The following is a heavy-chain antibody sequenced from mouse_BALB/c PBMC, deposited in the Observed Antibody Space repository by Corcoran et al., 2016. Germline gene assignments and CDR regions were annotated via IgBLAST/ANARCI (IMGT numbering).Heavy chain of an antibody. CDR3: ARSLYGNGAMDY. D-gene: IGHD2-1*01. J-gene: IGHJ4*01. CDR1: GYSFTGYY. CDR2: INPDNGAT. Sequence: EVQLQKSGPELVKPGASVKISCKASGYSFTGYYMHWVKQSHVKSLEWIGRINPDNGATSYNQNFKDKASWTVDKSSSTAYMELHSLTSEDSAVYYCARSLYGNGAMDYWGQGTSVTVSS. V-gene: IGHV1-26*01.